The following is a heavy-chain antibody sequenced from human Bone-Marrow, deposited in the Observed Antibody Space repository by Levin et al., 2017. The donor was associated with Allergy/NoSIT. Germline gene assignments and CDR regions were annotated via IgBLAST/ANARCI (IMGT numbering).Heavy chain of an antibody. CDR1: GFSFSDYW. Sequence: GGSLRLSCAASGFSFSDYWMSWVRQVPGKGLEWVANIKQDGSEKKYVDSVKGRFTISRDNAWNSLDLQMNSLRAEDTAVYYCATRRAERWGQGTLVTVSS. V-gene: IGHV3-7*01. CDR2: IKQDGSEK. J-gene: IGHJ4*02. D-gene: IGHD1-14*01. CDR3: ATRRAER.